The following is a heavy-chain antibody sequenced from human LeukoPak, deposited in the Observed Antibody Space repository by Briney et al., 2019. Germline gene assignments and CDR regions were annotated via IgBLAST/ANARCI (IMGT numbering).Heavy chain of an antibody. V-gene: IGHV4-34*01. CDR2: INHSGST. Sequence: SETLSLTCAVYGGSFSGYYWSWIRQPPGKGLEWIGEINHSGSTYYNPSLKSRVTISVDTSKNQFSLKLSSVTAADTAVYYCARSTYYDFWSGYTHFDYWGQGTLVTVSS. D-gene: IGHD3-3*01. CDR3: ARSTYYDFWSGYTHFDY. J-gene: IGHJ4*02. CDR1: GGSFSGYY.